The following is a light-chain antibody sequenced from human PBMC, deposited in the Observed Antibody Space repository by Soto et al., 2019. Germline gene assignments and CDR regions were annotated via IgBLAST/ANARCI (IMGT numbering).Light chain of an antibody. V-gene: IGKV3-15*01. Sequence: EIVMTQSPATLSVSPGERATLSCRASQSVGSKLAWYQQKPGQAPRLLIYAASTRATGIPARFSGGGSGTEFTLTISSLQSEDFAVYYCQQDYNLPLFGQGTKVDIK. CDR1: QSVGSK. CDR3: QQDYNLPL. J-gene: IGKJ1*01. CDR2: AAS.